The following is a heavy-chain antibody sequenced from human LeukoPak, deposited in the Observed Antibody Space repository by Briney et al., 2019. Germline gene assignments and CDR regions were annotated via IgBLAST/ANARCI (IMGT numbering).Heavy chain of an antibody. D-gene: IGHD3-10*01. CDR2: ICYEGGNK. V-gene: IGHV3-33*01. CDR1: GFTFSRYG. CDR3: SRVYGSGSFPRHFDY. J-gene: IGHJ4*02. Sequence: GGSLRLSCAASGFTFSRYGMRGGREAPGEGVERGADICYEGGNKYYEDSVRGGFTISRDNSKTTLYLQMNSLRAEATDVYYCSRVYGSGSFPRHFDYWGQGTLVTVSS.